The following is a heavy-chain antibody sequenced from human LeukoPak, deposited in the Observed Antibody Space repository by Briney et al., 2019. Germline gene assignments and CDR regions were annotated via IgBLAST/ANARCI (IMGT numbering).Heavy chain of an antibody. V-gene: IGHV3-21*01. CDR3: ARDDVAWNDVHWFDP. J-gene: IGHJ5*02. CDR2: INSIGSYM. Sequence: GGSLRLSCAASGFSFSYYTMNWVGQAPGKGLEWVSSINSIGSYMYYSDSVKGRSTISRDNAKDSLYLQMSSLRAEDTAVYYCARDDVAWNDVHWFDPWGQGTLVTVSS. CDR1: GFSFSYYT. D-gene: IGHD1-1*01.